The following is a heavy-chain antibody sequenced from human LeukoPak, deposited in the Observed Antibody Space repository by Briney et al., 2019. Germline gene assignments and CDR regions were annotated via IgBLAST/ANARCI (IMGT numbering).Heavy chain of an antibody. J-gene: IGHJ4*02. V-gene: IGHV4-34*01. CDR3: ARLTRGRGFDY. CDR1: GGSFSGYY. D-gene: IGHD1-14*01. Sequence: PSETLSLTCAVYGGSFSGYYWSWIRQPPGKGLEWIGEINHSGSTNYNPSLKSRVTISVDTSKNQFPLKLSSVTAADTAVYYCARLTRGRGFDYWGQGTLVTVSS. CDR2: INHSGST.